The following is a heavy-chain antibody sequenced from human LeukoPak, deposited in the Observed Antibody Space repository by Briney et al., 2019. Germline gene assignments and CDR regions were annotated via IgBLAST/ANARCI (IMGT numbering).Heavy chain of an antibody. J-gene: IGHJ6*03. V-gene: IGHV4-4*08. CDR1: GFTFSSYA. Sequence: GSLRLSCAASGFTFSSYAMSWIRQPPGKGLEWIGYIYTSGSTNYNPSLKSRVTISVDTSKNQFSLKLSSVTAADTAVYYCARVSIVVVPAARPNYYYMDVWGKGTTVTVSS. CDR3: ARVSIVVVPAARPNYYYMDV. CDR2: IYTSGST. D-gene: IGHD2-2*01.